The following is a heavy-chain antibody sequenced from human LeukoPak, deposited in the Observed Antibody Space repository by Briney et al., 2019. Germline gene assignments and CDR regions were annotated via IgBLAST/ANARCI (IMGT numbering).Heavy chain of an antibody. CDR2: IYSGGST. Sequence: GGSLRLSCAASGFTVSSNYMSWVRQAPGKGLEWVSVIYSGGSTYYADSVKGRFTISRDNSKNTLYLQVNSLRAEDTAVYYCARVGTYDSSGRAYWYFDLWGRGTLVTVSS. CDR1: GFTVSSNY. D-gene: IGHD3-22*01. CDR3: ARVGTYDSSGRAYWYFDL. J-gene: IGHJ2*01. V-gene: IGHV3-53*01.